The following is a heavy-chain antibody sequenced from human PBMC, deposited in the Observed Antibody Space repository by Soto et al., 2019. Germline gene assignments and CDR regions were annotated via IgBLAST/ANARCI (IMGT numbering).Heavy chain of an antibody. CDR1: GGTFSSYT. V-gene: IGHV1-69*08. CDR2: IIPILGIA. D-gene: IGHD1-1*01. Sequence: QVQLVQSGAEVKKPGSSVKVSCKASGGTFSSYTISWVRQAPGPGLEWMGRIIPILGIANYAQKFQGRVTITADKSTSTAYLELSSLRSEDTAVYYCAREKNGRGDVWGQGTTVTVSS. CDR3: AREKNGRGDV. J-gene: IGHJ6*02.